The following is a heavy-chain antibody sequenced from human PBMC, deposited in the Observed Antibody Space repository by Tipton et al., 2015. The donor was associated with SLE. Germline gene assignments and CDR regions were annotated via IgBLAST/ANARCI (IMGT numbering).Heavy chain of an antibody. CDR1: GGSISSGSYY. J-gene: IGHJ6*03. Sequence: LRLSCTVSGGSISSGSYYWSWIRQPAGKGLEWIGRIYTSGSTSYNPSLKSRVTISVDTSKNQFSLKLSSVTAADTAVYYCAREGYSSSSVYYYMDVWGKGTTVTVSS. CDR3: AREGYSSSSVYYYMDV. CDR2: IYTSGST. V-gene: IGHV4-61*02. D-gene: IGHD6-6*01.